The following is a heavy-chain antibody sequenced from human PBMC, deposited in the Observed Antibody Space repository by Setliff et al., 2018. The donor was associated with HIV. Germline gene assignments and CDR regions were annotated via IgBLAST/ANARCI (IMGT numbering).Heavy chain of an antibody. J-gene: IGHJ4*02. CDR2: ISPDGSAT. Sequence: GESLKISCAASGFTFSSAWMGWVRQAPAKGLEWVANISPDGSATYYVDSVKGRFNISRDNAKNSLYLQLNSLRVEDTAVYYCMRWALPYAIDYWGQGMLVTVS. V-gene: IGHV3-7*01. CDR3: MRWALPYAIDY. CDR1: GFTFSSAW. D-gene: IGHD3-16*01.